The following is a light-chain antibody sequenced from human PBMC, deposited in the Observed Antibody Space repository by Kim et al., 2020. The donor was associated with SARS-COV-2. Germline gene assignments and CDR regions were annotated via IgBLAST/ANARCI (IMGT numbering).Light chain of an antibody. CDR3: QQSYSKA. CDR1: QSITIY. Sequence: LSASVGDRVTITCRASQSITIYLNWYQQKPGKAPKLLIYAASSLERGVPSRFSGSGSGTDFTLTISSLQPEDYATYYCQQSYSKAFGQGTKVEIK. J-gene: IGKJ1*01. V-gene: IGKV1-39*01. CDR2: AAS.